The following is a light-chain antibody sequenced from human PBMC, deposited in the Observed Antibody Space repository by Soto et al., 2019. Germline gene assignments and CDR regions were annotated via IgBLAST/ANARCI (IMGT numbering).Light chain of an antibody. CDR1: QSISSY. V-gene: IGKV1-17*02. CDR3: LQHDSYPHT. CDR2: AAS. Sequence: EITRYACSMSASGGDSVTITCRASQSISSYLNWYQQKPGKAPKLLIYAASSLQSGVPSRFSGSGSGTEFTLTISNLQPEDFATYYCLQHDSYPHTFGGGTKVDI. J-gene: IGKJ4*01.